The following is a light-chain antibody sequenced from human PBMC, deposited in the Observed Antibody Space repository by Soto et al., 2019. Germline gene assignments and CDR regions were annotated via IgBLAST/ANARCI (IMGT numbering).Light chain of an antibody. CDR2: DAS. V-gene: IGKV3-11*01. J-gene: IGKJ5*01. CDR3: QHYYGTSPIS. Sequence: EVVLTQSPATLSLSTGERATLSCRASQSVSSYLAWYQQKPGQAPRLLIYDASNRATGIPARFSGTGSGTDFTLTINNLEPEDFALYYCQHYYGTSPISFGQGTRLEI. CDR1: QSVSSY.